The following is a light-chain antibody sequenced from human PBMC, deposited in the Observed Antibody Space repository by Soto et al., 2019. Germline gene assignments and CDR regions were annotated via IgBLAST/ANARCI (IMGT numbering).Light chain of an antibody. V-gene: IGLV2-14*01. CDR1: SSDVGGYNY. Sequence: QSALTQPASASGSPGQSITISCTGTSSDVGGYNYVSWYQQHPGKAPKLMIYDVSNRPSGVSNRFSGSKSVNTASLTISGLQAEDEADYYCSSYTSSSTLVFGGGTKLTVL. J-gene: IGLJ2*01. CDR3: SSYTSSSTLV. CDR2: DVS.